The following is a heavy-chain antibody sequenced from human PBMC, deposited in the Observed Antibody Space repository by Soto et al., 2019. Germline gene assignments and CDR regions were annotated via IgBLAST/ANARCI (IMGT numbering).Heavy chain of an antibody. CDR3: ARVPDV. CDR1: XGSXXSYY. CDR2: MYNTGST. J-gene: IGHJ6*02. V-gene: IGHV4-59*12. Sequence: SETLXLTXTVSXGSXXSYYWSWIRQPPGKGLEWIGYMYNTGSTIYNPSLKSRVTISVDTSKNQFSLKLSSVTAADTAVYYCARVPDVWGQGTTVTVSS.